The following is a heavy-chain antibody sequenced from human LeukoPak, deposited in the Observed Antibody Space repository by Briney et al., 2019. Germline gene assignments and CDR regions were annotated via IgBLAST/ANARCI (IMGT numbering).Heavy chain of an antibody. CDR1: GGSFSGYY. CDR3: ARMYSSSWYGYYYYYMDV. V-gene: IGHV4-59*01. CDR2: IYYSGST. J-gene: IGHJ6*03. D-gene: IGHD6-13*01. Sequence: PSETLSLTCAVYGGSFSGYYWSWIRQPPGKGLEWIGYIYYSGSTNYNPSLKSRVTISVDTSKNQFSLKLSSVTAADTAVYYCARMYSSSWYGYYYYYMDVWGKGTTVTVSS.